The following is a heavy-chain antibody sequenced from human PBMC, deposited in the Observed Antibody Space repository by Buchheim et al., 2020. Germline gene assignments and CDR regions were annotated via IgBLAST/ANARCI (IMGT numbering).Heavy chain of an antibody. CDR3: AKEVHSYGLDY. D-gene: IGHD5-18*01. J-gene: IGHJ4*02. V-gene: IGHV3-30*18. CDR2: ISYDGSNK. Sequence: QVQLVESGGGVVQPGRSLRLSCAASGFTFSSYGMHWVRQAPGKGLEWVAVISYDGSNKYYADSVKGRFTISRDNSKNTLYLQMNSLRAEDTAVYDCAKEVHSYGLDYWGQGTL. CDR1: GFTFSSYG.